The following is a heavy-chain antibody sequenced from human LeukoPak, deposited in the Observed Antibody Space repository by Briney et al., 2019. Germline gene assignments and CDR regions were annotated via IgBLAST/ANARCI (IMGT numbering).Heavy chain of an antibody. CDR2: IYPGDSDT. D-gene: IGHD6-19*01. Sequence: GESLKISCKGSGYSFTSYWIGWVRQMPGKGLEWMGIIYPGDSDTRYSPSFQGQVTISADKSISTAYLQWSSLKASDTAMYYCARQGGGGYSSDSWGAFDIWGQGTMVTVSS. J-gene: IGHJ3*02. CDR1: GYSFTSYW. CDR3: ARQGGGGYSSDSWGAFDI. V-gene: IGHV5-51*01.